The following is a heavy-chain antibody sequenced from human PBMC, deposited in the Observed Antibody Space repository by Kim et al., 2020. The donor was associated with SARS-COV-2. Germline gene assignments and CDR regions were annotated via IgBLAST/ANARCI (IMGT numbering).Heavy chain of an antibody. CDR3: TRGSEIVTAGPFDY. V-gene: IGHV3-21*01. D-gene: IGHD6-13*01. J-gene: IGHJ4*02. CDR1: GFTLATYS. Sequence: GGSLRLSCAAAGFTLATYSMNWVCQAPGKGLEWVSSISTTGSYIYYADSVKGRFTISRDNAKNFLYLQMTSLRAEDTAVFYCTRGSEIVTAGPFDYWGPGTLVTVSS. CDR2: ISTTGSYI.